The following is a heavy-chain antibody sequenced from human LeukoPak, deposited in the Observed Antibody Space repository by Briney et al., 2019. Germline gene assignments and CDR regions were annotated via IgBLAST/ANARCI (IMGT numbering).Heavy chain of an antibody. CDR2: INGDGSRT. V-gene: IGHV3-74*01. D-gene: IGHD4-23*01. J-gene: IGHJ4*02. CDR1: GFTFSSYE. Sequence: GGSLRLSCAASGFTFSSYEMNWVRQAPGKGLVWVSRINGDGSRTRYADSVKGRFTISRDNAKNTLYPQMNSLRAEDTAVYYCARDLDYGGYSNFDYWGQGTLVTVSS. CDR3: ARDLDYGGYSNFDY.